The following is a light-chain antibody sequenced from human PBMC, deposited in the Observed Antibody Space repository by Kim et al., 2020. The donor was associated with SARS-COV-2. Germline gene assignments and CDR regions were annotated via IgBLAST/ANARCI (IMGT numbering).Light chain of an antibody. Sequence: LSPGERATLSCRASQSVSDYLAWYQQKPGQAPRLLIYDASKRVTGIPARFSGSGSGTDFTLTISSLEPEDSALYFCQQRNNWPLTFGGGTKVDIK. CDR2: DAS. CDR1: QSVSDY. CDR3: QQRNNWPLT. V-gene: IGKV3-11*01. J-gene: IGKJ4*01.